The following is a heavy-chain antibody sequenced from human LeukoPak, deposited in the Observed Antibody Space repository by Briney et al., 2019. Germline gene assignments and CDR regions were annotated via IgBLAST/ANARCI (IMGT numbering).Heavy chain of an antibody. CDR2: ISSSGSTI. CDR1: GFTFSSYE. V-gene: IGHV3-48*03. J-gene: IGHJ6*03. CDR3: AREPRDWSWYYYMDV. Sequence: PGGSLRLSCAASGFTFSSYEMNWVRQAPGKGLEWVSYISSSGSTIYYADSVKGRFTISRDNAKNSLYLQMNSLRAEDTAVYYCAREPRDWSWYYYMDVWGKGTTVTVSS. D-gene: IGHD3/OR15-3a*01.